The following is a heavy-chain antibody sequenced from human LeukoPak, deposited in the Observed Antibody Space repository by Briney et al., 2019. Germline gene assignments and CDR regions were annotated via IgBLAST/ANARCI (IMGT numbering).Heavy chain of an antibody. CDR3: ARGGTREGEGFDY. D-gene: IGHD1-14*01. CDR1: GGSISSGGYY. J-gene: IGHJ4*02. Sequence: SETLSLTCTVSGGSISSGGYYWSWIRQHPGKGLEWIGYIYYSGSTYYNPSLKSRVTISVDTSKNQFSLKLSSVTAADTAVYYCARGGTREGEGFDYWGQGTLVTVSS. CDR2: IYYSGST. V-gene: IGHV4-31*03.